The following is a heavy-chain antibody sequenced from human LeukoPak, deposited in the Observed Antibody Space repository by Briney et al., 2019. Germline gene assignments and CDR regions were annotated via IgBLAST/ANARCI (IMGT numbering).Heavy chain of an antibody. J-gene: IGHJ4*02. CDR2: ISYDGSNK. CDR1: GFTFSSYG. D-gene: IGHD3-10*01. Sequence: GGSLRLSCAASGFTFSSYGMHWVRQAPGKGLEWVAVISYDGSNKYYADSVKGRFTISRDNSKNTLYLQMNSLRAEDTAVYYCANENYYGSGSYADHWGQGTLVTVSS. CDR3: ANENYYGSGSYADH. V-gene: IGHV3-30*18.